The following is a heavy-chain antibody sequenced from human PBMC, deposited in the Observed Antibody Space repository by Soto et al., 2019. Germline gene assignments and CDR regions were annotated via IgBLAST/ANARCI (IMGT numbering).Heavy chain of an antibody. V-gene: IGHV1-69*02. CDR3: ARSASYGPFDY. J-gene: IGHJ4*02. Sequence: QVQLVQSGAEVKKPGSSVNVSCKASGASFSSYTLTWVRQAPGQGLEWMGKIIPMLGIANYAQKFQGRVSITADKSTTTAYMEWSSLRSEDTAVYYCARSASYGPFDYWGQGTLVTVSS. CDR1: GASFSSYT. CDR2: IIPMLGIA. D-gene: IGHD2-8*01.